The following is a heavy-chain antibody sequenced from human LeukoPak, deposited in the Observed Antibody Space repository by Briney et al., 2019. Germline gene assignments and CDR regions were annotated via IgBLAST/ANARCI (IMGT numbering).Heavy chain of an antibody. CDR2: VAYTGSA. V-gene: IGHV4-59*11. CDR3: ASAPNSVFWSGYPRNWFDP. J-gene: IGHJ5*02. Sequence: SETLSLTCNVSGGSINNHHWSWIRQPPGKRLGWIAYVAYTGSAVYNPSLKSRVTISVDTSKNQFSLKLKSVTAADTAVYYCASAPNSVFWSGYPRNWFDPWGQGTLVTVSS. CDR1: GGSINNHH. D-gene: IGHD3-3*01.